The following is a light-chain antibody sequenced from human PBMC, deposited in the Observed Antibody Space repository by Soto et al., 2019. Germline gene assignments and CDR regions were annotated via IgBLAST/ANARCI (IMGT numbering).Light chain of an antibody. CDR2: GAF. CDR3: QQYNDRLWT. CDR1: QSISSN. V-gene: IGKV3-15*01. Sequence: EIVMTQSPATLSMSPGERATLSCRASQSISSNLAWYQQKPGQAPRLLIYGAFTRASGIPPRFSASGSGTEFTHTISSLKAEDFAVYYCQQYNDRLWTFGQGTKVEIK. J-gene: IGKJ1*01.